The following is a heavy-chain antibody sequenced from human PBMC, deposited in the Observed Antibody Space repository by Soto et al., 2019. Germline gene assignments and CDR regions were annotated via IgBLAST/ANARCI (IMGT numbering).Heavy chain of an antibody. CDR3: ANLGADFLSVYPPGYYYYGMDV. J-gene: IGHJ6*02. Sequence: GGSLRLSCAASGFTFSSYGMHWVRQAPGKGLEWVAVISYDGSNKYYADSVKGRFTISRDNSKNTLYLQMNSLRAEDTAVYYCANLGADFLSVYPPGYYYYGMDVWGQGTTVTVSS. D-gene: IGHD3-3*01. CDR1: GFTFSSYG. V-gene: IGHV3-30*18. CDR2: ISYDGSNK.